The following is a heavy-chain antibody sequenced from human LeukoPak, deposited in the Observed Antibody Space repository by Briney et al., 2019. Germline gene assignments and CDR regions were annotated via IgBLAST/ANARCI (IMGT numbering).Heavy chain of an antibody. CDR1: GFTFSTYA. V-gene: IGHV3-23*01. Sequence: GGSLRLSCAASGFTFSTYAMSWVRQAPGKGLEWVSTISGSGGSTYYADSVKGRFTISRDNSKNTLYLQMNSLRAEDTAVYYCAKVSGSYYTPFDYWGQGTLVTVSS. CDR2: ISGSGGST. D-gene: IGHD1-26*01. J-gene: IGHJ4*02. CDR3: AKVSGSYYTPFDY.